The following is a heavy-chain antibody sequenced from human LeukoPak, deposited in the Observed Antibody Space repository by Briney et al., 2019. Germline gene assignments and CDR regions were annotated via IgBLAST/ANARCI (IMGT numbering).Heavy chain of an antibody. J-gene: IGHJ4*02. V-gene: IGHV5-51*01. D-gene: IGHD3-3*01. CDR2: IYPGDSDT. CDR3: ARAWGEYYDFWSGPIIDY. Sequence: GESLKISCKGSGYSFTSYWIGWVRQMPGKGLEWMGIIYPGDSDTRYSPSFQGQVTISADKSISTAYLQWSSLKASDTAMYYCARAWGEYYDFWSGPIIDYWGQGTLVTVSS. CDR1: GYSFTSYW.